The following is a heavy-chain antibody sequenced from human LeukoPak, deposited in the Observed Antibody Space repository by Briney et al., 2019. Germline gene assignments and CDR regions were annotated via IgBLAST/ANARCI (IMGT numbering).Heavy chain of an antibody. CDR2: MYYSGTT. CDR3: ARAPIYLDY. Sequence: SETLSLTCTVAGGSISSNYWSWIRQPPGKGLEWIGYMYYSGTTNYNPSLKSRVTISLDKSKNQFSLKLSSVTAADTAVYYCARAPIYLDYWGQGTLVTVSS. J-gene: IGHJ4*02. V-gene: IGHV4-59*12. CDR1: GGSISSNY. D-gene: IGHD3-3*01.